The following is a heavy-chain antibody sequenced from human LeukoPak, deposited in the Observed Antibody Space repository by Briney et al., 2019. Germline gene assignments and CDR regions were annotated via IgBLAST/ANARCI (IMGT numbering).Heavy chain of an antibody. V-gene: IGHV1-2*02. J-gene: IGHJ5*02. CDR1: GYTFTGYY. D-gene: IGHD2-15*01. Sequence: ASVKVSCKASGYTFTGYYMHWVRQAPGQGLEWMGIINPNGGGTIYAQKFQGRVTMTRDTSISTAYMELSRLRSDDTAVYYCATTSLRYCSGGSCYSISGYSWFDPWGQGTLVTVSS. CDR2: INPNGGGT. CDR3: ATTSLRYCSGGSCYSISGYSWFDP.